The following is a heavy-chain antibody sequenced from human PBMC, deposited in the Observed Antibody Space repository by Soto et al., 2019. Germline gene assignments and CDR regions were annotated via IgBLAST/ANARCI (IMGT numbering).Heavy chain of an antibody. J-gene: IGHJ4*02. D-gene: IGHD3-22*01. CDR1: GFTFSSYA. Sequence: QVQLVESGGGVVQPGRSLRLSCAASGFTFSSYAMHWVRQAPGKGLEWVAVISYDGSNKYYADSVKGRFTISRDNYKKTLYLQMNSLRAEDTAVYYCARDELGDGFEYYDSSGHGGVYWGQGTLVTVSS. V-gene: IGHV3-30-3*01. CDR2: ISYDGSNK. CDR3: ARDELGDGFEYYDSSGHGGVY.